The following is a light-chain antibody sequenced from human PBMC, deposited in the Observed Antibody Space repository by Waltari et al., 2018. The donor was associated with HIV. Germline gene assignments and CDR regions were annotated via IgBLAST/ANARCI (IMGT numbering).Light chain of an antibody. CDR1: QHIKTF. CDR2: GVS. J-gene: IGKJ5*01. CDR3: QQTYSVSIT. Sequence: IQLTQSPSSLSASLGDKVTITCRASQHIKTFLNCYQVRPGKAPRVVVYGVSSLPTGVPSRFTGDGSGSDFTLTINNLQPEDFASYFCQQTYSVSITFGPGTRLEI. V-gene: IGKV1-39*01.